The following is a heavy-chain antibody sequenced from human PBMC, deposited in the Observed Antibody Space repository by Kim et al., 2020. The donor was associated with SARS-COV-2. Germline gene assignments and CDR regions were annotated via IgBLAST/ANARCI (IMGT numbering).Heavy chain of an antibody. D-gene: IGHD1-1*01. CDR3: ARGYNIWPNTTFDI. CDR1: GDSISSNGYY. Sequence: SETLSLTCTVSGDSISSNGYYWGWIRQPPGKGLECIGNIHYDGSTYYNPSLNSRITISVDTSRDQFSLKVTSVTAADTAVFYCARGYNIWPNTTFDIWGQGTLVTVSS. J-gene: IGHJ3*02. CDR2: IHYDGST. V-gene: IGHV4-39*07.